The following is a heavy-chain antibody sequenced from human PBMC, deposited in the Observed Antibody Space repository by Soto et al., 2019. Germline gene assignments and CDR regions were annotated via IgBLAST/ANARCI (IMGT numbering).Heavy chain of an antibody. V-gene: IGHV3-30*18. CDR3: AKDPSYSSSWGLFDY. D-gene: IGHD6-13*01. CDR2: ISYDGSNK. J-gene: IGHJ4*02. CDR1: GFTFSSYG. Sequence: QVQLVESGGGVVQPGRSLRLSCAASGFTFSSYGMHWVRQAPGKGLEWVAVISYDGSNKYYADSVKGRFTISRDNSKNTLYLQLNSLRAEYTAVYYCAKDPSYSSSWGLFDYWGQGTLVTVSS.